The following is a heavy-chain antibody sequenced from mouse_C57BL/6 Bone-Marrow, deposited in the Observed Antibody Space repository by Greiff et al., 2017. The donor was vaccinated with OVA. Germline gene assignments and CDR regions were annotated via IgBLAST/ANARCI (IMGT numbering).Heavy chain of an antibody. CDR2: ISSGGSYT. Sequence: EVQLVESGGDLVKPGGSLKLSCAASGFTFSSYGMSWVRQTPDKRLEWVATISSGGSYTYYPDSVKGRFTISRDNAKNTLYLQMSSLKSEDTARYYCARHDGYPDYWGQGTTLTVSS. CDR1: GFTFSSYG. V-gene: IGHV5-6*01. CDR3: ARHDGYPDY. J-gene: IGHJ2*01. D-gene: IGHD2-3*01.